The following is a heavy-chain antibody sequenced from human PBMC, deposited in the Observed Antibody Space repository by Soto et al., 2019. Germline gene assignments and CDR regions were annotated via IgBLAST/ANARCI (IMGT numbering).Heavy chain of an antibody. CDR2: INPSGGST. J-gene: IGHJ6*02. V-gene: IGHV1-46*01. Sequence: QVQLVQSGAEVKKPGASVKVSCKASGYTFTSYYMHWVRQAPGQGLEWMGIINPSGGSTSYAQKFQGRVTMTRDTSTSTVYMELSSLRSEDTAVYYCAREGYEYISPSSTPLHYYYGMDVWGQGTTVTVSS. CDR3: AREGYEYISPSSTPLHYYYGMDV. D-gene: IGHD6-6*01. CDR1: GYTFTSYY.